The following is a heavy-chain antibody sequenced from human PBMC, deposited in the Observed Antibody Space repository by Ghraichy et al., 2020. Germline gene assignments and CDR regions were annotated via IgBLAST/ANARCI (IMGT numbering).Heavy chain of an antibody. Sequence: GGSLRPSCAASGFTFSSYWMHWVRQAPGKGLVWVSRINSDGSSTSYADSVKGRFTISRDNAKNTLYLQMNSLRAEDTAVYYCARGIDDSSYTNYHYWGQGTLVTVSS. CDR2: INSDGSST. CDR3: ARGIDDSSYTNYHY. D-gene: IGHD3-22*01. CDR1: GFTFSSYW. V-gene: IGHV3-74*01. J-gene: IGHJ4*02.